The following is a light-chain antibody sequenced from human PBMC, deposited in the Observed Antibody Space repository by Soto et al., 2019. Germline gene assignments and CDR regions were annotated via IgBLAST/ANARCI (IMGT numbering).Light chain of an antibody. CDR1: NSDVGDYNL. J-gene: IGLJ1*01. CDR3: CSYSTDTTLYV. V-gene: IGLV2-14*01. CDR2: DVS. Sequence: QSALTQPASVSGSPGQSITISCSGTNSDVGDYNLVSWYQQRPGEAPKLVIFDVSNRPSGVSDRFSGSKSGNTASLTISGLQAEDEGDYFCCSYSTDTTLYVFGSGTRSPS.